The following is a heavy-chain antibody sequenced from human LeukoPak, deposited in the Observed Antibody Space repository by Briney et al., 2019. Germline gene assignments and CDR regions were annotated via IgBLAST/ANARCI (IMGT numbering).Heavy chain of an antibody. V-gene: IGHV3-33*01. Sequence: PGRSLRLSCAASGFTFSSYGMHWVRQAPGKGLEWVAVIWYDGSNKYYADSVKGRFTISRDNSKNTLYLQMNSLRAEDTAVYYCARGFLEYSSSSGVFDFWGQGTLVTVS. J-gene: IGHJ4*02. D-gene: IGHD6-6*01. CDR3: ARGFLEYSSSSGVFDF. CDR2: IWYDGSNK. CDR1: GFTFSSYG.